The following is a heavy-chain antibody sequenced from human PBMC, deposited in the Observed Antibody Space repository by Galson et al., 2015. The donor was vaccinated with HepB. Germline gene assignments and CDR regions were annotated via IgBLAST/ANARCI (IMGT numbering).Heavy chain of an antibody. J-gene: IGHJ4*02. Sequence: LSLTCTVSGGSISSYYWSWIRQPPGKGLEWIGYIYYSGSTNYNPSLKSRVTISVDTSKNQFSLKLSSVTAADTAVYYCARGGPLPFDYWGQGTLVTVSS. CDR1: GGSISSYY. V-gene: IGHV4-59*01. CDR3: ARGGPLPFDY. CDR2: IYYSGST.